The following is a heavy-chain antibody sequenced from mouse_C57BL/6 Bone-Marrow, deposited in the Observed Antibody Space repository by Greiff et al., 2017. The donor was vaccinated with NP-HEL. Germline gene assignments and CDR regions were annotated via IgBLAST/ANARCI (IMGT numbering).Heavy chain of an antibody. J-gene: IGHJ3*01. V-gene: IGHV15-2*01. CDR2: ILPSIGRT. CDR1: DSEVFPIAY. Sequence: VQLQQSGSELRSPGSSVKLSCKDFDSEVFPIAYMSWVRQKPGHGFEWIGGILPSIGRTIYGEKFEDKATLDADTLSNTAYLELNSLTSEDSAIYYCERGGKEEAWFAYWGQGTLVTVSA. D-gene: IGHD1-1*01. CDR3: ERGGKEEAWFAY.